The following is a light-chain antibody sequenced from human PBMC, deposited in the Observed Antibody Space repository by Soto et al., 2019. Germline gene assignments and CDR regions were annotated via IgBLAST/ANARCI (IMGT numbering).Light chain of an antibody. CDR2: DVT. V-gene: IGLV2-14*01. CDR1: SSDVGGYNS. CDR3: SSFTSSMTNV. Sequence: LTQPSSVSGSPGPSITISCTGTSSDVGGYNSVSWYQQHPGKAPKLILYDVTDRPSGVSYRFSGSKSGNTASLTISGLQAADEADYFCSSFTSSMTNVFGSGTKVTVL. J-gene: IGLJ1*01.